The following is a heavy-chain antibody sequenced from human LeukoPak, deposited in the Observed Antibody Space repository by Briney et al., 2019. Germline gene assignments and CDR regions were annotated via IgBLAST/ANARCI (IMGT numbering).Heavy chain of an antibody. V-gene: IGHV5-51*01. J-gene: IGHJ5*02. CDR3: ARQEYCRGGSCYTWFDP. CDR2: IYPADSDI. CDR1: GYSINNYW. Sequence: GDPLMISCKGSGYSINNYWIGWVGQMPGKGLEWMGIIYPADSDIRYSPSFPCQVTISADKSISTAYLQGSSLKASDTAMYYCARQEYCRGGSCYTWFDPWGQGTLVTVSS. D-gene: IGHD2-15*01.